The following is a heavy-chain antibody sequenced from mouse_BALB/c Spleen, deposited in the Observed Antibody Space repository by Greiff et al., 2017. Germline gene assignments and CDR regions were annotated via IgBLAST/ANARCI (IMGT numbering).Heavy chain of an antibody. CDR3: ARGIYDGYYGAY. J-gene: IGHJ3*01. CDR2: INPYNGDT. Sequence: VQLQQSGPELVKPGASVKISCKASGYSFTGYFMNWVMQSHGKSLEWIGRINPYNGDTFYNQKFKGKATLTVDKSSSTAHMELRSLASEDSAVYYCARGIYDGYYGAYWGQGTLVTVSA. V-gene: IGHV1-20*02. CDR1: GYSFTGYF. D-gene: IGHD2-3*01.